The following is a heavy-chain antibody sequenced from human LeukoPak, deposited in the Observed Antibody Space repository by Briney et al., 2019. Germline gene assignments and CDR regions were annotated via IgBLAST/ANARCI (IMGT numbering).Heavy chain of an antibody. CDR1: GYTFTGYY. CDR3: AGGLWAAAIDY. Sequence: ASVKVSCKASGYTFTGYYMHWVRQAPGQGLEWMGWINPNSGGTNYAQDFHGRVTMTRDTSISTAYMELSRLRSDDTAVYYCAGGLWAAAIDYWGQGTLVTVSS. CDR2: INPNSGGT. J-gene: IGHJ4*02. V-gene: IGHV1-2*02. D-gene: IGHD6-13*01.